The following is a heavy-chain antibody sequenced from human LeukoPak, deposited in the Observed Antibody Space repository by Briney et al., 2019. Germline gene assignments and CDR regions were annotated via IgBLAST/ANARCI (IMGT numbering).Heavy chain of an antibody. V-gene: IGHV3-30-3*01. CDR2: ISYGGNNQ. D-gene: IGHD3-22*01. J-gene: IGHJ4*02. Sequence: GGSLRLSCGASGFTFSRYAMNWVRPAPGQGLEWVAIISYGGNNQYYAESVKGRFTISRDNTKNTVYLQMNSLRPEDTAVYYCARAPDSSGYYYYFDYWGQGALVTVSS. CDR1: GFTFSRYA. CDR3: ARAPDSSGYYYYFDY.